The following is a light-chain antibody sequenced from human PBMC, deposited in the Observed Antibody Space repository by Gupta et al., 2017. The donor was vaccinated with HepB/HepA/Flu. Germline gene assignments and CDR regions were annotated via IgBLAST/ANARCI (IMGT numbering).Light chain of an antibody. CDR1: QNIYSN. Sequence: ETVMTQSPATLSVSLGERATLSCRASQNIYSNLAWYQQKPGQVPRLLIYGASTRATGIPARFSGSGSGTDCSLTISSLQSEDFAVYYCQHYNTWPLTFGGGTKVEVK. J-gene: IGKJ4*01. V-gene: IGKV3-15*01. CDR2: GAS. CDR3: QHYNTWPLT.